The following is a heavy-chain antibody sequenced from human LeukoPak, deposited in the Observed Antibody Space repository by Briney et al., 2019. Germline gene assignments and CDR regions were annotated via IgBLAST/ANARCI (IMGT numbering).Heavy chain of an antibody. CDR1: GYSFTTYW. J-gene: IGHJ4*02. V-gene: IGHV5-51*01. CDR2: NYPGDSDT. D-gene: IGHD2-2*01. CDR3: ARHEGGDIVVVSGFEY. Sequence: GESLKISCKGSGYSFTTYWIGWVRQMPGKGLEWMGINYPGDSDTRYSPSFQGQVTISADKSISTAYLQWNSLKASDTAMYYCARHEGGDIVVVSGFEYWGQGTLVTVSS.